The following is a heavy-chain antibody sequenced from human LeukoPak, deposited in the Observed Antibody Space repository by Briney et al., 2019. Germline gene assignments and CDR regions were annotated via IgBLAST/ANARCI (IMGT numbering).Heavy chain of an antibody. CDR3: AREWYCSSTSCSRGAFDI. CDR2: IYSSGTT. Sequence: SETLSLTCTVSGGSITSYYWSWLRQPAGKGLEWIGRIYSSGTTNYNPSLKSRVTMSIDTSKTQFSLKLSSVTAADTAVYYCAREWYCSSTSCSRGAFDIWGQGTMVTVSS. J-gene: IGHJ3*02. V-gene: IGHV4-4*07. CDR1: GGSITSYY. D-gene: IGHD2-2*01.